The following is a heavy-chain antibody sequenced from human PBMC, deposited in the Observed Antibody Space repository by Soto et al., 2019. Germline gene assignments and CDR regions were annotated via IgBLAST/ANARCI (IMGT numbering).Heavy chain of an antibody. CDR1: GGSISSAGYY. CDR2: IYYSGTT. Sequence: KASETLSLTCIVSGGSISSAGYYWSWIRQHPGKGLEWIGYIYYSGTTYYNPSLQSRVTISVDTSKSQFSLKLTSVSAADTAVYYCARDTYYDNSGYPEDQYSYGMDVWGQGTTVTVSS. D-gene: IGHD3-22*01. CDR3: ARDTYYDNSGYPEDQYSYGMDV. J-gene: IGHJ6*02. V-gene: IGHV4-31*03.